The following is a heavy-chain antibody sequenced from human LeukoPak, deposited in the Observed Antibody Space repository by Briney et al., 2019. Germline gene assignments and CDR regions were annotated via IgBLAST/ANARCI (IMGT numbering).Heavy chain of an antibody. CDR1: GFTFDDYG. Sequence: GGSLRLSCAASGFTFDDYGMSWVRQAPGKGLEWVSFIRRKAHGGTTEYAASVKGRFSSSRDDSKSIAYLQMNSLKTEDTAVYFCTRVTYYYDNSGYFHFDSWGQGSLVTVSS. V-gene: IGHV3-49*04. CDR3: TRVTYYYDNSGYFHFDS. J-gene: IGHJ4*02. CDR2: IRRKAHGGTT. D-gene: IGHD3-22*01.